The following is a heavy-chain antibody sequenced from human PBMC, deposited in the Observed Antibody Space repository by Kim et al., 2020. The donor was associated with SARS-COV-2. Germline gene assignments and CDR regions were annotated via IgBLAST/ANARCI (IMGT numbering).Heavy chain of an antibody. CDR3: ARDTPGQKAFDI. J-gene: IGHJ3*02. V-gene: IGHV6-1*01. Sequence: DYAVAVKSRVTNNPDTSQNQFSLKLNSVTAEDTAVYYCARDTPGQKAFDIWGQGTMVTVS.